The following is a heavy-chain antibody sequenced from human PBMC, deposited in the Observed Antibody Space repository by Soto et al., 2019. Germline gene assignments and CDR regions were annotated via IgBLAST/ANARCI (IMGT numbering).Heavy chain of an antibody. CDR1: GYSFTSYW. Sequence: GSLKISCKGSGYSFTSYWIGWVRQMPGKGLEWMGIIYPGDSDTRYSPSFQGQVTISADKSISTAYLQWSSLKASDTAMYYCARGGLGSYISSYGMDVWGQGTTVTVSS. D-gene: IGHD2-21*01. CDR3: ARGGLGSYISSYGMDV. V-gene: IGHV5-51*01. CDR2: IYPGDSDT. J-gene: IGHJ6*02.